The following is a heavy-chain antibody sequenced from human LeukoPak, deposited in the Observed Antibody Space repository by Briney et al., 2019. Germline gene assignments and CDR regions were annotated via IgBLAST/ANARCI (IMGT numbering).Heavy chain of an antibody. CDR1: GFTFSSYG. J-gene: IGHJ3*02. V-gene: IGHV3-33*08. CDR3: ARGPGDYVGNDAFDI. Sequence: GWSLRLSCSASGFTFSSYGMHWVRQAPGKGLEGVAVIWYDGSNKYYADSVKGRFTVSRDNSKNTVYLQMNSLRAEDTAVYYCARGPGDYVGNDAFDIWGQGTMVTVSS. D-gene: IGHD4-17*01. CDR2: IWYDGSNK.